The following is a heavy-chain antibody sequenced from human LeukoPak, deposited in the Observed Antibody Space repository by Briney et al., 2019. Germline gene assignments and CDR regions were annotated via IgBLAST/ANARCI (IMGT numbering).Heavy chain of an antibody. CDR1: GFTFRCYT. D-gene: IGHD3-22*01. Sequence: GGSLRLSCAASGFTFRCYTMTWVRQAPGKGLEWVSSISSTNNYIYYADSVKGRFTISRDNAKNSLYLQMNGLGAEDTAVYYCARDYDSSGSFDYWGRGTLVAVSS. CDR3: ARDYDSSGSFDY. J-gene: IGHJ4*02. CDR2: ISSTNNYI. V-gene: IGHV3-21*01.